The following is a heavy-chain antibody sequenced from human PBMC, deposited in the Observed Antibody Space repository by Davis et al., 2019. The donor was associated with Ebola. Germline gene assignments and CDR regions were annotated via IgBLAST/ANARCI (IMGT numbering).Heavy chain of an antibody. D-gene: IGHD6-13*01. CDR2: ISSSGSYI. CDR1: GFTFSIYT. Sequence: PGGSLRLSCAASGFTFSIYTMNWVRQAPGEGLEWVSSISSSGSYIYYPDSVRGRFTISRDNAKNSLYLQMNSLRAEDTAVYYCARCGIAAAGSDYWGQGTLVTVSS. CDR3: ARCGIAAAGSDY. J-gene: IGHJ4*02. V-gene: IGHV3-21*01.